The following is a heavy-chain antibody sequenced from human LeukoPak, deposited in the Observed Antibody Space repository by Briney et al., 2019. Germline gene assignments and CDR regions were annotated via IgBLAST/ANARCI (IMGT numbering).Heavy chain of an antibody. Sequence: ASVKVSCKASGGTFSSYAISWVRQAPGQGLEWMGGIIPIFGTANYAQKFQGRVTITTDESTSTAYMELSSLRSEDTAVYYCATFRTLWFGPFDYWGQGTLVTISS. D-gene: IGHD3-10*01. CDR1: GGTFSSYA. J-gene: IGHJ4*02. CDR3: ATFRTLWFGPFDY. V-gene: IGHV1-69*05. CDR2: IIPIFGTA.